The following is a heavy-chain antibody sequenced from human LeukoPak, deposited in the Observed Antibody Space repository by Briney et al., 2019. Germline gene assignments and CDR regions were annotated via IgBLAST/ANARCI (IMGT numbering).Heavy chain of an antibody. J-gene: IGHJ5*02. D-gene: IGHD3-10*01. CDR1: GFTFSSYS. Sequence: PGGSLRLSCAASGFTFSSYSMIWTPQAPGKGLEWFSGISWNSGSIGYADSVKGRFTISRDNAKNSLYLQMNSLRAEDTALYYCAKGWFGELLLPWFDPWGQGTLVTVSS. V-gene: IGHV3-9*01. CDR2: ISWNSGSI. CDR3: AKGWFGELLLPWFDP.